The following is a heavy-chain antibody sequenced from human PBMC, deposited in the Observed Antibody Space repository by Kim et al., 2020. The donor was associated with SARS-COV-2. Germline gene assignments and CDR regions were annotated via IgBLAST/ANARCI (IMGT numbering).Heavy chain of an antibody. CDR2: ISSSGGNT. V-gene: IGHV3-23*01. CDR1: GFTFSSYT. D-gene: IGHD3-10*02. Sequence: GGSLRLSCAASGFTFSSYTMSWVRQAPGKGLEWISAISSSGGNTYYADSVKGRFTISRDNAKDTLYLQMNSLRAEDTAVYYCWRAQIRRRTYFDYYGLD. J-gene: IGHJ6*01. CDR3: WRAQIRRRTYFDYYGLD.